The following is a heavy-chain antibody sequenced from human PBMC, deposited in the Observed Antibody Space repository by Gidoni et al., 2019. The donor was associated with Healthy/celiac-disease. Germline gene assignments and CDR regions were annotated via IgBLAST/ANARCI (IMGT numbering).Heavy chain of an antibody. D-gene: IGHD2-21*01. CDR2: IYHKGST. Sequence: QVQLQESGPGLVKPSGTLSLTCAVYGCSINRSNWWSWVRQPPGKGLEWIGEIYHKGSTNYNPSLKSRVTISVDKSKNQFSLKLSSVTAAYTAVYYCARVVAVTAPGDYYYYGMDVWGQGTTVTVSS. J-gene: IGHJ6*02. V-gene: IGHV4-4*02. CDR3: ARVVAVTAPGDYYYYGMDV. CDR1: GCSINRSNW.